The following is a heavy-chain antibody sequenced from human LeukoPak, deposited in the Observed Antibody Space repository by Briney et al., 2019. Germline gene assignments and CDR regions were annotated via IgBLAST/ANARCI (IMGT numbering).Heavy chain of an antibody. CDR1: GYSFTTYG. Sequence: GESLKISCKGSGYSFTTYGIAWVRQMPGKGLEWMGIIHPADSDTRYSPSFQGQVTISADKSIRTTYLQWSSLKASDTAMYYCARQRAADCWGQGTLVTVSS. CDR2: IHPADSDT. D-gene: IGHD6-25*01. V-gene: IGHV5-51*01. CDR3: ARQRAADC. J-gene: IGHJ4*02.